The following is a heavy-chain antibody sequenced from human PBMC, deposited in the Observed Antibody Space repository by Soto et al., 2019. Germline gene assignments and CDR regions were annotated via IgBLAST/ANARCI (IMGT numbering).Heavy chain of an antibody. V-gene: IGHV3-33*01. CDR2: IWYDGSNK. CDR3: ARDLPGTMVRDTIYYYYGMDV. D-gene: IGHD3-10*01. Sequence: PGGSLRLSCAASGFTFSSYGMHWVRQAPGKGLEWVAVIWYDGSNKYYADSVKGRFTISRDNSKNTLYLQMNSLRAEDTAVYYCARDLPGTMVRDTIYYYYGMDVWDQGTTVTVSS. CDR1: GFTFSSYG. J-gene: IGHJ6*02.